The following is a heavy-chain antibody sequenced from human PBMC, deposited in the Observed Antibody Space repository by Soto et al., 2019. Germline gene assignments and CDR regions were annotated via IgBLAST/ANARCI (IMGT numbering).Heavy chain of an antibody. D-gene: IGHD2-2*01. J-gene: IGHJ6*03. CDR2: IYSGGST. CDR3: ARRRGRYCSSNSCPGYYYYMDV. V-gene: IGHV3-53*04. Sequence: GGSLRLSCAASGFTVSSNYMSWVRQAPGKGLEWVSVIYSGGSTYYADSVKGRFTISRHNSKNTLYLQMNSLRAEDTAVYYCARRRGRYCSSNSCPGYYYYMDVWGKGTTVTVSS. CDR1: GFTVSSNY.